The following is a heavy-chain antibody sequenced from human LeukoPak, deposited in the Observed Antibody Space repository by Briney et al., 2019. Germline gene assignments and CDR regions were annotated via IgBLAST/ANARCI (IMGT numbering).Heavy chain of an antibody. V-gene: IGHV1-2*02. CDR2: IKPNSGVT. CDR3: ARPTYCGSNCYFNFDY. CDR1: GYTFATYF. D-gene: IGHD2-21*02. J-gene: IGHJ4*02. Sequence: ASVKVSFKSSGYTFATYFMHWGRQAPGQGLEWMGYIKPNSGVTNYAQKFRGRVTMTWDTSISTAYIELSGLTSDDTAIYYCARPTYCGSNCYFNFDYWGQGTLVTVSS.